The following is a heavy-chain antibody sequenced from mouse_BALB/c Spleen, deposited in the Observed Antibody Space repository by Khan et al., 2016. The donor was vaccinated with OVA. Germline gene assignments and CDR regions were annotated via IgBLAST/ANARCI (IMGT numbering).Heavy chain of an antibody. CDR3: ARENYYGRSCYAMDY. CDR2: IGPGSSSA. CDR1: GYTFTSYW. J-gene: IGHJ4*01. Sequence: DLVKPGASVKLSCKASGYTFTSYWINWIKQRPGQGLEWIGRIGPGSSSAYYNDLFTGKATLTVDTSSSTAYIQLISLSSEDSAVYCCARENYYGRSCYAMDYWGQGTSVNVAS. D-gene: IGHD1-1*01. V-gene: IGHV1S41*01.